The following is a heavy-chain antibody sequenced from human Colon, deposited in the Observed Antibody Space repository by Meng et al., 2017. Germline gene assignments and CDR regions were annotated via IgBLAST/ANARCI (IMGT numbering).Heavy chain of an antibody. CDR3: VKDRTYNDGSWDLSL. J-gene: IGHJ4*02. V-gene: IGHV3-23*04. CDR2: IYAYGAGT. CDR1: GFSCDNFA. D-gene: IGHD5-24*01. Sequence: DVQLVESGGGLVKPGGSLRLSCAASGFSCDNFAMSWVRQAPGKGPEWVSGIYAYGAGTFYASSVKGRFTISRDNPTNTLVLQMVSLRADDTAIYYCVKDRTYNDGSWDLSLWGLGTLVTVSS.